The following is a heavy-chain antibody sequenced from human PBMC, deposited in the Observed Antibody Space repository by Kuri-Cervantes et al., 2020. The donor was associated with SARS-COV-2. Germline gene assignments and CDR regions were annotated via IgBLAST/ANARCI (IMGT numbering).Heavy chain of an antibody. J-gene: IGHJ4*02. CDR2: INSDGSST. CDR3: AKGKRKGAVAGTFDY. CDR1: GFTFSSYW. Sequence: GESLKISCAASGFTFSSYWMHWVRQAPGKGLVWVSRINSDGSSTSYADSVKGRFTISRDNAKNTLYLQMNSLRAEDTAVYYCAKGKRKGAVAGTFDYWGQGTLVTVSS. D-gene: IGHD6-19*01. V-gene: IGHV3-74*01.